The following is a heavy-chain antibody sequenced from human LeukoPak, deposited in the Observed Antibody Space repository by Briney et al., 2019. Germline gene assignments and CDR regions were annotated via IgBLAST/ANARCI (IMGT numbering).Heavy chain of an antibody. D-gene: IGHD6-25*01. Sequence: GGSLKLSCAASGFTFSDSAIHWVRQAPGKGLEWVSAISGGGGSTYYADSVKGRFTISRDNSKNTLYLQMNSLRAEDTAVYYCAKGGCPEDWFDPWGQGTLVTVSS. CDR2: ISGGGGST. CDR3: AKGGCPEDWFDP. CDR1: GFTFSDSA. V-gene: IGHV3-23*01. J-gene: IGHJ5*02.